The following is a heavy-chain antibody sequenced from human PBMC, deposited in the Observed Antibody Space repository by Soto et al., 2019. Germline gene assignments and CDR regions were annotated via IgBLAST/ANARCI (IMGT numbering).Heavy chain of an antibody. CDR1: GLIFKNYA. CDR3: TKSSGGSSSVGMDY. J-gene: IGHJ4*02. D-gene: IGHD6-6*01. CDR2: ITRDGYNK. V-gene: IGHV3-30*04. Sequence: PGGSLRLSCAVSGLIFKNYALNWVRQAPGKGLEWVASITRDGYNKYYADSVKGRFTISRDNSKNTLSLQMTALRVEDSSVYYCTKSSGGSSSVGMDYWGPGTLVTVSS.